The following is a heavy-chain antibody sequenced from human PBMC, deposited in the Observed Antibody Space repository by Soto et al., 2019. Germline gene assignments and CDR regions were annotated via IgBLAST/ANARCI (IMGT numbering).Heavy chain of an antibody. Sequence: GSLLLSCSASGFTFSSYAMSWVRQAPGKGLEWVSAISGSGGSTYYADSVKGRFTISRDNSKNTLYLQMNSLRAEDTDVYYSAKDSIYNSSSGSDYWGQGTLVTVYS. V-gene: IGHV3-23*01. CDR1: GFTFSSYA. CDR3: AKDSIYNSSSGSDY. CDR2: ISGSGGST. D-gene: IGHD6-6*01. J-gene: IGHJ4*02.